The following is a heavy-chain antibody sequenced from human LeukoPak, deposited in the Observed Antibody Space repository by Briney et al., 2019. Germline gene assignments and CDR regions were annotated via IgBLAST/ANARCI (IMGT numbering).Heavy chain of an antibody. D-gene: IGHD1-26*01. J-gene: IGHJ4*02. Sequence: GGSLRLSCAASGFTFSSYAMSWVRQAPGEELEWVSTISGSGGSTYYADSVKGRFTISRDNSKNTLYLQMNSLRAEDTAAYYCAKLWDSGTYFYFDYWGQGTLVTVSS. CDR1: GFTFSSYA. CDR3: AKLWDSGTYFYFDY. CDR2: ISGSGGST. V-gene: IGHV3-23*01.